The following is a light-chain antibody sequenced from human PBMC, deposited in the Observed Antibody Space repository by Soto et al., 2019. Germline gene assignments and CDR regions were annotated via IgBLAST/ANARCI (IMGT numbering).Light chain of an antibody. CDR3: CSYAGSSTLV. J-gene: IGLJ3*02. CDR1: SSDVGSYNL. Sequence: QSALTQPASVSASPGQSITISCTGTSSDVGSYNLVSWFQQHPGKAPKLMIYEGNKRPSGVSNRFSGSKSGNTASLTISGLQAEDEADYYCCSYAGSSTLVFGGGTKLTVL. CDR2: EGN. V-gene: IGLV2-23*01.